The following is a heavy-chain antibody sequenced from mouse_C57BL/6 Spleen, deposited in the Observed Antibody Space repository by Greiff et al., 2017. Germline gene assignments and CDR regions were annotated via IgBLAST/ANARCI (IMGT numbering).Heavy chain of an antibody. CDR2: ISSGSSTI. CDR1: GFTFSDYG. J-gene: IGHJ4*01. CDR3: ARPPWDRAMDY. D-gene: IGHD3-3*01. V-gene: IGHV5-17*01. Sequence: EVKVVESGGGLVKPGGSLKLSCAASGFTFSDYGMHWVRQAPEKGLEWVAYISSGSSTIYYADTVKGRFTISRDNAKNTLFLQMTSLRSEDTAMYYCARPPWDRAMDYWGQGTSVTVSS.